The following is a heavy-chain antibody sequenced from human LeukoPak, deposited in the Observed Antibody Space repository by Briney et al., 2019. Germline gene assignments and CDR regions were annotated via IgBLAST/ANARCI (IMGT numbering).Heavy chain of an antibody. Sequence: GGSLRLSCAASGFSFSFYEMNWVRQAPGKGLEWVSHISSSGTTVYYANSVKGRFTISRDNAKNSLLLQMNSLRAEDTAVYYCARDVGILTPFDYWGQGTLVTVSS. V-gene: IGHV3-48*03. D-gene: IGHD3-9*01. CDR1: GFSFSFYE. CDR2: ISSSGTTV. J-gene: IGHJ4*02. CDR3: ARDVGILTPFDY.